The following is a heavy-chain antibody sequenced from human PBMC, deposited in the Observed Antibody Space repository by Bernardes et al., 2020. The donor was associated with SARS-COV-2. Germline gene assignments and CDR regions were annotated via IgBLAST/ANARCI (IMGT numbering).Heavy chain of an antibody. CDR1: GDSISNYY. J-gene: IGHJ4*02. CDR3: ARLSTGWCAINDY. CDR2: IHYTRST. D-gene: IGHD6-19*01. V-gene: IGHV4-59*08. Sequence: SETLSLTCTVSGDSISNYYWSWIRQPPGKGLEWVGYIHYTRSTSYNPSLKSRVTISIDTSKNQFSLKLSSVTAADTAVYYCARLSTGWCAINDYWGQGTLVTVSS.